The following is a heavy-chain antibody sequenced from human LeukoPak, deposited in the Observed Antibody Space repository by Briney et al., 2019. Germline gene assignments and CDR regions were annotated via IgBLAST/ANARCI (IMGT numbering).Heavy chain of an antibody. J-gene: IGHJ6*02. V-gene: IGHV4-34*01. CDR2: INHSGST. Sequence: PSETLSLTCAVYGGSFSGYYWSWIRQPPGKGLEWIGEINHSGSTNYNPSLKSRVTMSVDTSKNQFSLKLSSVTAADTAVYYCARDRSDYYYGMDVWGQGTTVTVSS. D-gene: IGHD2-15*01. CDR1: GGSFSGYY. CDR3: ARDRSDYYYGMDV.